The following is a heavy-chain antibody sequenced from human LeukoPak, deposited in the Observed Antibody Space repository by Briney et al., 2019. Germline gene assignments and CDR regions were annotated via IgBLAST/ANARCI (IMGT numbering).Heavy chain of an antibody. CDR3: ASAFGSGEYGMDV. V-gene: IGHV3-48*02. CDR1: GFTFSTYS. CDR2: ISSRSGTI. D-gene: IGHD3-10*01. Sequence: GGSLRLSCAGTGFTFSTYSMNWVRQAPGKGLEWVSYISSRSGTIYYADSVKGRFTISRDNAKNSLYLQMNSLRDEDTGVYYCASAFGSGEYGMDVWGQGTTVTVSS. J-gene: IGHJ6*02.